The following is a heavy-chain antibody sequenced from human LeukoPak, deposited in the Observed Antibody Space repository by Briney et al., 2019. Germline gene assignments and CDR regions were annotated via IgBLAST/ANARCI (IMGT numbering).Heavy chain of an antibody. Sequence: EASVKASCKASGYTFTDYYMHWVRQAPGQGLEWMGWINPNSGGTNYAQKFQGRVTMTRDTSISTAYMELSRLRSDDTAVFYCAREEVIAAAGPTLDYWGQGALVTVSS. D-gene: IGHD6-13*01. J-gene: IGHJ4*02. V-gene: IGHV1-2*02. CDR3: AREEVIAAAGPTLDY. CDR1: GYTFTDYY. CDR2: INPNSGGT.